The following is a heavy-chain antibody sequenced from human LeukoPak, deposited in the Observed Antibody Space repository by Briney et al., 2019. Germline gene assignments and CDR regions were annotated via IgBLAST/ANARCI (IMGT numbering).Heavy chain of an antibody. V-gene: IGHV4-59*01. CDR1: GGSISSYY. CDR3: ARIYVRDSSGYYYSL. D-gene: IGHD3-22*01. Sequence: KPSETLSLTCTVSGGSISSYYWSWIRQPPGKGLEWIGYIYYSGSTNYNPSLKSRVTISVDTSKNQFSLKLSSVTAADTAVYYCARIYVRDSSGYYYSLWGQGTLVTVSS. J-gene: IGHJ4*02. CDR2: IYYSGST.